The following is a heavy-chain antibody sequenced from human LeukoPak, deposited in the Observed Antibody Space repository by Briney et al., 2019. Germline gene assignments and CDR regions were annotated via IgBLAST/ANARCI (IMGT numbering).Heavy chain of an antibody. CDR3: ARQLYSSGWYVDY. Sequence: SETLSLTCTVSGGSISSGGYYWSWIRQHPGKGLEWIGYIYYSGSTYYNPSLKSRVTISVDTSKNQFSLKLSSVTAADTAVYYCARQLYSSGWYVDYWGQGTLVTVSS. D-gene: IGHD6-19*01. J-gene: IGHJ4*02. CDR1: GGSISSGGYY. V-gene: IGHV4-31*03. CDR2: IYYSGST.